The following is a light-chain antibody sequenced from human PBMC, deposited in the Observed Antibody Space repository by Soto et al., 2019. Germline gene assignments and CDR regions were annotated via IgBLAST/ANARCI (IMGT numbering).Light chain of an antibody. CDR3: QQYGSSPYP. CDR2: DAS. V-gene: IGKV3D-20*01. J-gene: IGKJ2*01. Sequence: EIVLTQSRATLSLSPGERATLSCGASQSGSSSYLAWYQQKPGLAPRLLIYDASSRATGIPDRFSGSGSGTDFTLTISRLEPEEFAVYFCQQYGSSPYPFGQGTKLEIK. CDR1: QSGSSSY.